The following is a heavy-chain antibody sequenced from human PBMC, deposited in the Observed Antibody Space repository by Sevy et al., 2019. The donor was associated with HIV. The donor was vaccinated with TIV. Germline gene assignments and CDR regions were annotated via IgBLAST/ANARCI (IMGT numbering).Heavy chain of an antibody. CDR2: ISYDGRHK. Sequence: GGSLRLSCAASGFTFSTYGMHWVRQAPGKGLEGVAVISYDGRHKYYADSVKGRFTISRDNSKNTLDLQMNSLRAEDTAVYYCAKDRDIVIVLGATALRQWGQGTLVTVSS. D-gene: IGHD2-15*01. J-gene: IGHJ1*01. CDR1: GFTFSTYG. V-gene: IGHV3-30*18. CDR3: AKDRDIVIVLGATALRQ.